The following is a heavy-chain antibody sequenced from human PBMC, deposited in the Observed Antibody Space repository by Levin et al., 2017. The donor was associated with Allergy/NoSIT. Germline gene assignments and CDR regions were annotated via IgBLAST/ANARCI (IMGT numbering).Heavy chain of an antibody. V-gene: IGHV3-43*01. J-gene: IGHJ6*02. Sequence: PGGSLRLSCAASGFTFDDYSMHWVRQAPGKGLEWVSLISWDGGRTDYADSVKGRFTISRDKSKNSLYLQMNSLRTEDTALYYCAKDIAAAGTFDFGMDVWGQGTTVTVSS. CDR3: AKDIAAAGTFDFGMDV. D-gene: IGHD6-13*01. CDR1: GFTFDDYS. CDR2: ISWDGGRT.